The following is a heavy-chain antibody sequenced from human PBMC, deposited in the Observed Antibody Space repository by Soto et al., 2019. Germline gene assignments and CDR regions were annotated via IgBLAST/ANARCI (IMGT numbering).Heavy chain of an antibody. J-gene: IGHJ4*02. CDR2: IYYSGST. V-gene: IGHV4-59*01. CDR1: GGSISSYY. CDR3: ASSTPGYSSGWYLDYFDY. Sequence: QVQLQESGPGLAKPSETLSLTCTVSGGSISSYYWSWIRQPPGKGLEWIGYIYYSGSTNYNPSLKSRVTISVDTSKNQFSLKLSSVTAADTAVYYCASSTPGYSSGWYLDYFDYWGQGTLVTVSS. D-gene: IGHD6-19*01.